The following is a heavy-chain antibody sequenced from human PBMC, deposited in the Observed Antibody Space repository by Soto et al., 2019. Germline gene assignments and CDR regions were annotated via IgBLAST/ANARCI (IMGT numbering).Heavy chain of an antibody. CDR2: IYYSGST. J-gene: IGHJ5*02. D-gene: IGHD6-13*01. CDR3: PRLQAGSPSWYGDPTDP. V-gene: IGHV4-39*01. Sequence: QLQLQESGPGLVKPSETLSLTCTVSGGSISSSSYYWGWIRQPPGKGLEWIGTIYYSGSTYYNPSLKSRVTITVDTSKNRFPRKRSSATAADTAVYYWPRLQAGSPSWYGDPTDPCGPGTLVTVSS. CDR1: GGSISSSSYY.